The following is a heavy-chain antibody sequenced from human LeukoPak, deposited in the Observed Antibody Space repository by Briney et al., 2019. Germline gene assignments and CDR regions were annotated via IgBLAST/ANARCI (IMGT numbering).Heavy chain of an antibody. CDR1: GFTFSSYA. CDR3: ATGIVATNPYYFDY. Sequence: PGGSLRLSCAASGFTFSSYAMSWVRQAPGKGLEWVSAISGSGGSTYYADSVKGRFTTSRDNSKNTLYLQVNSLRAEDTAVYYCATGIVATNPYYFDYWGQGTLVTVSS. V-gene: IGHV3-23*01. D-gene: IGHD5-12*01. J-gene: IGHJ4*02. CDR2: ISGSGGST.